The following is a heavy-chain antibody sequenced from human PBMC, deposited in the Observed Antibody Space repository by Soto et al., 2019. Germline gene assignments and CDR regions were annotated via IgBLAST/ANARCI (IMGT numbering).Heavy chain of an antibody. CDR3: ARSSTSANYFDY. J-gene: IGHJ4*02. CDR1: GGSISSGGYY. V-gene: IGHV4-31*03. Sequence: LSLTCSVSGGSISSGGYYWSWIRQHPGKGLEWIGYIYYSGSTYYNPSLKSRVTISVDTSKNQFSLKLSSVTAADTAVYYCARSSTSANYFDYWGQGTLVTVSS. CDR2: IYYSGST. D-gene: IGHD2-2*01.